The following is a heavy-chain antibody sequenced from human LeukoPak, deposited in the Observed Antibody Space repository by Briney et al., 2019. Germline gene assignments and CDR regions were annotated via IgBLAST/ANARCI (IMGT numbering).Heavy chain of an antibody. CDR2: IYDSGSN. D-gene: IGHD4-17*01. CDR1: GGSISNGGYY. J-gene: IGHJ6*03. CDR3: ARVDGDYGDYYYYMDV. V-gene: IGHV4-31*03. Sequence: PSETLSLTCTVSGGSISNGGYYWSWIRQHPGKGLEWNGYIYDSGSNYYNPSLNSRVTISVNTSENQFSLKLSSVTAADTAVYYCARVDGDYGDYYYYMDVWGKGTTVTVSS.